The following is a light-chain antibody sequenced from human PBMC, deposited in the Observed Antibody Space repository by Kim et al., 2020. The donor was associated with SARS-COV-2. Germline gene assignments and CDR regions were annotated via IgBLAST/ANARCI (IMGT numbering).Light chain of an antibody. Sequence: QSVLTQPPSTSGTPGQRVTISCSGSSSNIGRSAVHWFQQLPGTAPKLLIYATDKRPSGVPARFSGSKSGTSASLAISGLQSEDEADYYCAAWDDSLSGQLFGGGTQLTVL. V-gene: IGLV1-44*01. CDR1: SSNIGRSA. J-gene: IGLJ3*02. CDR3: AAWDDSLSGQL. CDR2: ATD.